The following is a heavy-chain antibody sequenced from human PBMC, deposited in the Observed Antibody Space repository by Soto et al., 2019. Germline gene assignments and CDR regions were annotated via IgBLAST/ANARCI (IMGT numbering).Heavy chain of an antibody. CDR1: GFNFNNYG. CDR3: ERRQIATPTRVAASVRCGMDV. V-gene: IGHV3-33*01. Sequence: QVQLVESGGGVVQPGRSLRLSCAASGFNFNNYGMHWVRQAPGKGLEWVAVIWNDGNGYYYANSLKGRFTISRDNSKNTQFLQRGSLKADDTSVDYCERRQIATPTRVAASVRCGMDVWGQGTTVIVSS. D-gene: IGHD6-13*01. J-gene: IGHJ6*01. CDR2: IWNDGNGY.